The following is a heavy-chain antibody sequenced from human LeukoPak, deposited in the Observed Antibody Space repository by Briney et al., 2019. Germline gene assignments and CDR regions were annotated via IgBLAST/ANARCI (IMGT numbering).Heavy chain of an antibody. D-gene: IGHD6-19*01. Sequence: RGESLKISCKGSGYSFTSYWIGWVRQAPGQGLEWMGWINPNSGGTNYAQKFQGRVTMTRDTSISTAYMELSRLRSDDTAVYYCARDRAVAVRGYFDYWGQGTLVTVSS. CDR2: INPNSGGT. CDR3: ARDRAVAVRGYFDY. J-gene: IGHJ4*02. V-gene: IGHV1-2*02. CDR1: GYSFTSYW.